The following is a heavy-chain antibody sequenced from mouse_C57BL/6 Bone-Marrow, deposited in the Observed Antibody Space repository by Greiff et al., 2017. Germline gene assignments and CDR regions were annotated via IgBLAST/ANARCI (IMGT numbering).Heavy chain of an antibody. CDR1: GFTFSDYY. D-gene: IGHD1-1*01. V-gene: IGHV5-16*01. Sequence: EVKLVESEGGLVQPGSSMKLSCTASGFTFSDYYMAWVRQVPEKGLEWVANINYDGSSTYYLDSLKSRFIISRDNAKNILYLQMSSLKSEDTATYYCARDVGSSYLFDYWGQGTTLTVSS. J-gene: IGHJ2*01. CDR2: INYDGSST. CDR3: ARDVGSSYLFDY.